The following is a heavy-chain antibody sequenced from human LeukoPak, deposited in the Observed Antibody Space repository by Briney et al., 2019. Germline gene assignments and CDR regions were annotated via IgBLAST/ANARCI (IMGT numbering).Heavy chain of an antibody. CDR3: ATDRYYGSGSYYKFDY. Sequence: PSETLSLTCGVSGASFSGYYWTWIRQPPGKGLEWIGEINHSRGTNYNMSLKSRVTISVDPSKKQFSLKLRSVTAEDTAVYYCATDRYYGSGSYYKFDYWGQGILVTVSS. V-gene: IGHV4-34*01. J-gene: IGHJ4*02. CDR2: INHSRGT. CDR1: GASFSGYY. D-gene: IGHD3-10*01.